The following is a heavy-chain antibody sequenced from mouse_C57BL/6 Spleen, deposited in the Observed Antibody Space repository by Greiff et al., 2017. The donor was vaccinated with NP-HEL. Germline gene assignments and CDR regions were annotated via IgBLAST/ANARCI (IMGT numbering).Heavy chain of an antibody. D-gene: IGHD1-1*01. CDR2: IHPNSGST. Sequence: QVQLQQPGAELVKPGASVKLSCKASGYTFTSYWMHWVKQRPGQGLEWIGMIHPNSGSTNYNEKFKSKATLTVDKSSSTAYMQLSSLTSEDSAVYYCARDEIHYGSSWNWFAYWGQGTLVTVSA. CDR1: GYTFTSYW. J-gene: IGHJ3*01. V-gene: IGHV1-64*01. CDR3: ARDEIHYGSSWNWFAY.